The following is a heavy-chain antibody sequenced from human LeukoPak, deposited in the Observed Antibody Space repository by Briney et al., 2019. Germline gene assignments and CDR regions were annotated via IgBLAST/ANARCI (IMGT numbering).Heavy chain of an antibody. V-gene: IGHV4-31*03. CDR3: ARDVVVTSSPDAFDI. Sequence: SQTLSLTCTVSGDSVTSAGYFWTWIRRHPGKGLEWIGYISNSGTTSYNPSLKSRVSISVDTSDNLFSLSLRSVTAADTAVYYCARDVVVTSSPDAFDIWGQGTVVTVSS. J-gene: IGHJ3*02. CDR2: ISNSGTT. CDR1: GDSVTSAGYF. D-gene: IGHD2-21*02.